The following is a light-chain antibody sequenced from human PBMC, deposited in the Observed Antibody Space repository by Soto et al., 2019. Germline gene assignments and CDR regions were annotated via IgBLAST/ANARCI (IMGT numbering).Light chain of an antibody. Sequence: DIQMTKSRSTLSASVVHRFSITCRASQSISTWLAWYQQKPGKAPELLIYAASTLQSGVPSRFSGSGSGTDFTLTISCLQSEDFATYYCQQYYSLPLTFGGGTKVDIK. V-gene: IGKV1-5*01. CDR2: AAS. CDR1: QSISTW. CDR3: QQYYSLPLT. J-gene: IGKJ4*01.